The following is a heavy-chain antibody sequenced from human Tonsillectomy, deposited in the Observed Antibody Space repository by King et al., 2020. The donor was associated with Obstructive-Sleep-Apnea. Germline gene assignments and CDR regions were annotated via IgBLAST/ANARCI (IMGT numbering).Heavy chain of an antibody. CDR1: GGSLSSSSYY. CDR3: ARNHCSSTSCYQGYFDY. V-gene: IGHV4-39*07. D-gene: IGHD2-2*01. CDR2: IYFSGST. Sequence: QLQESGPGLVKPSETLSLTCTVSGGSLSSSSYYWGWIRQPPGKGLEWIGSIYFSGSTYYNPSLKIRVTISVDTSKNQFSLKLSSVTAADTAVYYCARNHCSSTSCYQGYFDYWGQGTLVTVSS. J-gene: IGHJ4*02.